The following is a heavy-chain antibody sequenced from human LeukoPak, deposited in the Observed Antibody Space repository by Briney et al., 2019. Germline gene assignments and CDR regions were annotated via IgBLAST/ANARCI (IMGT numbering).Heavy chain of an antibody. V-gene: IGHV4-4*07. Sequence: SETLSLTCTVSGGSISSYYWSWIRQPAGKGLEWIGRIYTSGSTNYNPSLKSRVTMSVDTSKNQFSLKLSSVTAADTAVYYCARYYYGSGSSRFDPWGQGTLVTVSS. D-gene: IGHD3-10*01. CDR3: ARYYYGSGSSRFDP. CDR1: GGSISSYY. J-gene: IGHJ5*02. CDR2: IYTSGST.